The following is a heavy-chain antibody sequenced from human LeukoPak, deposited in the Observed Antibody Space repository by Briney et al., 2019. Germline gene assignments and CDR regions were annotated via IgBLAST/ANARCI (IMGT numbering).Heavy chain of an antibody. Sequence: GGSLRLSCAASGFTFSTYAMSWVRQAPGKGLEWVSGIRGSDISTYYADSVKGRFTISRDNSKNTLYLQMNSLRVEDTALYYCAKASGSGSYFFDYWGQGTLVTVSS. V-gene: IGHV3-23*01. CDR3: AKASGSGSYFFDY. CDR1: GFTFSTYA. CDR2: IRGSDIST. J-gene: IGHJ4*02. D-gene: IGHD3-10*01.